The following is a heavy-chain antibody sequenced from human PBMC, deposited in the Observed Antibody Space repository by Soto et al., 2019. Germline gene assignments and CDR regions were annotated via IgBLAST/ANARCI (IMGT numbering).Heavy chain of an antibody. D-gene: IGHD3-10*01. CDR2: IIPIFGTA. CDR3: ARSGLSPTIFDW. V-gene: IGHV1-69*14. Sequence: QVQLVQSGAEVKKPGSSVKVSCKASGGTFSSYAISWVRQAPGQGLEWMGGIIPIFGTANYAQKFQGRVTITADKSTSRAYMELSSLRSEDTAVYYWARSGLSPTIFDWWGQGALVTVSS. J-gene: IGHJ4*02. CDR1: GGTFSSYA.